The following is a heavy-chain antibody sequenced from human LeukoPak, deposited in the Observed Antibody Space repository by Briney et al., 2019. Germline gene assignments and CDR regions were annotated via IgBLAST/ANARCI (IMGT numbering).Heavy chain of an antibody. CDR2: IFPGDSDT. J-gene: IGHJ4*02. CDR1: GYSFTSYW. Sequence: GESLKISCKGSGYSFTSYWIGWVRQMPGKGLEWMGIIFPGDSDTRYSPSFQGQVTISADKSISTAYLQWSSLKASDTAMYYCARPGFYDLTRQYYFDYWGQGTLVTVSS. CDR3: ARPGFYDLTRQYYFDY. D-gene: IGHD2/OR15-2a*01. V-gene: IGHV5-51*01.